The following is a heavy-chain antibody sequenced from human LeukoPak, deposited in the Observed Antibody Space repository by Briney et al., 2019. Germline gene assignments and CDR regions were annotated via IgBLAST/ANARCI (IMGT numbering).Heavy chain of an antibody. V-gene: IGHV3-74*01. CDR1: GFTYSSCW. CDR2: INTDGSYT. Sequence: GGSLRLTCADCGFTYSSCWRNWVRQAPGKGLVWVSRINTDGSYTNYADSVKGRFTISRDNAKNTLYVQMNSLRADDTAVYYCATALTRPLDYWGQGTLVTVS. J-gene: IGHJ4*02. CDR3: ATALTRPLDY.